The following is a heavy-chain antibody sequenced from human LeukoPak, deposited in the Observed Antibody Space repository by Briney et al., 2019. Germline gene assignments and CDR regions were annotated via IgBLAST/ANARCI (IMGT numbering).Heavy chain of an antibody. CDR2: IYSGGST. V-gene: IGHV3-53*01. Sequence: GGSLRLSCAASGFTVSSNYMSWVRQAPGKGLEWVSVIYSGGSTYYADSVKGRFPISRDNSKNTLYLQMNSLRAEDMAVYYCAREPRIYYFDYWGQGTLVTVSS. CDR3: AREPRIYYFDY. CDR1: GFTVSSNY. D-gene: IGHD2-15*01. J-gene: IGHJ4*02.